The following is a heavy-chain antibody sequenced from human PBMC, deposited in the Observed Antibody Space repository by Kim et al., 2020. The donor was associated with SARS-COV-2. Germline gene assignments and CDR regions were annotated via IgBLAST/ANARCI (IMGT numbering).Heavy chain of an antibody. CDR2: ISWNSGSI. Sequence: GGSLRLSCAASGFTFDDYAMHWVRQAPGKGLEWVSGISWNSGSIGYADSVKGRFTISRDNAKNSLYLQMNSLRAEDTALYYCAKVPLLGSGLLIDYWGQGTLVTVSS. V-gene: IGHV3-9*01. J-gene: IGHJ4*02. CDR3: AKVPLLGSGLLIDY. D-gene: IGHD6-19*01. CDR1: GFTFDDYA.